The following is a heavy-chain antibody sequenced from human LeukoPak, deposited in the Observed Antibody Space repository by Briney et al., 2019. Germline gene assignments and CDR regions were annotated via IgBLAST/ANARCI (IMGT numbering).Heavy chain of an antibody. Sequence: GGSLRLSCAASGFNVSSNTMSWAGKAQGRGLGWVSLLFRGGSAFHADSVKGRFTISRDNSKNTLYLQLNSLRAEDTAVYYCARAGGGYRYGYYYHFYMDVWGKGTTVTVSS. D-gene: IGHD5-18*01. J-gene: IGHJ6*03. CDR3: ARAGGGYRYGYYYHFYMDV. V-gene: IGHV3-53*01. CDR2: LFRGGSA. CDR1: GFNVSSNT.